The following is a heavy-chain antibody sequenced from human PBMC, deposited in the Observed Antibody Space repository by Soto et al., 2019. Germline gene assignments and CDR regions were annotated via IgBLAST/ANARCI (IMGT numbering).Heavy chain of an antibody. V-gene: IGHV1-69*13. CDR3: ARVIGSGSHLFH. CDR2: IIPIFGTA. Sequence: AASVKVSCKASGGTFSSYGISWVRQAPGQGLEWMGGIIPIFGTANYAQKFQGRVTITADESTSAAYMELSSLRSEDTAVYYCARVIGSGSHLFHWGQGTLFTVSS. D-gene: IGHD3-10*01. J-gene: IGHJ4*02. CDR1: GGTFSSYG.